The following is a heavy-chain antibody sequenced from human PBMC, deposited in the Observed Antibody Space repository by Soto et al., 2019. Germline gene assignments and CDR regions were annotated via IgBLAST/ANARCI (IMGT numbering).Heavy chain of an antibody. D-gene: IGHD4-17*01. Sequence: QMQLVQSGPEVKKPGTSVKVSCKASGFTFISSAVQWVRQARGERLEWIGWIVVGSDNTNYAQKFQERVTITRDMSASTAYMELSSLRIEDTAVYFCAEGDYGDYVDGMDVWGQGTTVTVSS. J-gene: IGHJ6*02. V-gene: IGHV1-58*01. CDR3: AEGDYGDYVDGMDV. CDR1: GFTFISSA. CDR2: IVVGSDNT.